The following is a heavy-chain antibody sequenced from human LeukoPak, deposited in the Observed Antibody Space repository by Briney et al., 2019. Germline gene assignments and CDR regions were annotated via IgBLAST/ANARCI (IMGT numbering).Heavy chain of an antibody. D-gene: IGHD3-3*01. CDR3: ARGSFLGNTNYFDY. V-gene: IGHV1-18*01. CDR1: GYTFTTYG. J-gene: IGHJ4*02. CDR2: ISTYNGNT. Sequence: ASVKVSCKASGYTFTTYGITWVRQAPGQGLEWRAWISTYNGNTNYAQKLQGRVTMTTDTSTSTAYMELRSLRSDDTAVYYCARGSFLGNTNYFDYWGQGTLVTVSS.